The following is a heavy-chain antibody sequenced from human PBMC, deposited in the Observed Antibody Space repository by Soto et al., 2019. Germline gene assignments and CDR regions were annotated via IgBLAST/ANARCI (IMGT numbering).Heavy chain of an antibody. CDR3: GIRGLSKSEVRGYFDY. Sequence: EVQLLESGGGLVQPGGSLRLSCAASGFTFSSYDMTWVRQAPGKGLEWVSAISGSGGSTNYGDSVKGRFIISRDNSKSTLFLKMNTLRVEDTAVYYCGIRGLSKSEVRGYFDYWGRGTLVTVSS. CDR1: GFTFSSYD. V-gene: IGHV3-23*01. D-gene: IGHD3-10*01. CDR2: ISGSGGST. J-gene: IGHJ4*02.